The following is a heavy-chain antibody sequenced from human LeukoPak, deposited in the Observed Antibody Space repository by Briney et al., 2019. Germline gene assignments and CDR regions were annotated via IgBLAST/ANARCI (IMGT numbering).Heavy chain of an antibody. V-gene: IGHV3-7*01. Sequence: GGSLRLSCAASGFTFSSYWMSWVRQAPGKGLEWVANIKQDGSEKYYVDSVKGRFTISRDNAKNSLYLQMNSLRAEDTAVYYCARDWPYYDILTGYYYKATGPFDYWGQGTLVTVSS. CDR2: IKQDGSEK. J-gene: IGHJ4*02. D-gene: IGHD3-9*01. CDR1: GFTFSSYW. CDR3: ARDWPYYDILTGYYYKATGPFDY.